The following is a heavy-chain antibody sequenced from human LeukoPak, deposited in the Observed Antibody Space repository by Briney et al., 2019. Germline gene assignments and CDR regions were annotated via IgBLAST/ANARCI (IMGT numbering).Heavy chain of an antibody. Sequence: GGSLRLSCAASGFTLSSYSMNWVRQAPGKGLEWVSSISSSSSYIYHAESVKGRFTISRDNAKNSLYLQMNSLRAEDTAVYYCAREGAWELLDALDIWGQGTMVTVSS. CDR3: AREGAWELLDALDI. J-gene: IGHJ3*02. CDR1: GFTLSSYS. D-gene: IGHD1-26*01. CDR2: ISSSSSYI. V-gene: IGHV3-21*01.